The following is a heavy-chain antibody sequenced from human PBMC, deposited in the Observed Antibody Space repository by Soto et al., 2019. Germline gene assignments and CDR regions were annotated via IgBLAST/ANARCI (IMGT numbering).Heavy chain of an antibody. CDR1: GGSVSSGGYY. CDR2: IYYSGTT. Sequence: SETRSLTRTVSGGSVSSGGYYWSWIRQHPATGLEWIGYIYYSGTTYFNPSLKSRASISLDTSKNEFSLKLTSVTAADTAVYYCARRALPQCINGVCYKDGFWDYWGQGALVTVS. D-gene: IGHD2-8*01. V-gene: IGHV4-31*03. J-gene: IGHJ4*02. CDR3: ARRALPQCINGVCYKDGFWDY.